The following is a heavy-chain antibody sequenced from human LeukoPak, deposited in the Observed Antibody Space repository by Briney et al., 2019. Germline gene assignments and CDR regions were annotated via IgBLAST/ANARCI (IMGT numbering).Heavy chain of an antibody. CDR1: GGSISSYY. J-gene: IGHJ5*02. CDR3: ARLRDWFDP. V-gene: IGHV4-59*01. CDR2: IYYSGST. D-gene: IGHD3-16*01. Sequence: SETLSLTCTVSGGSISSYYWSWIRQPPGKGLEWIGYIYYSGSTNYNPSLKSRVTISVDTSKNQFSLKLSSVTAADTAVYYCARLRDWFDPWGQGTLVTVSS.